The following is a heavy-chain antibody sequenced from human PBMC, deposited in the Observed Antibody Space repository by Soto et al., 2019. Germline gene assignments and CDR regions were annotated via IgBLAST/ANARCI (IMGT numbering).Heavy chain of an antibody. CDR1: GYTFTGYY. J-gene: IGHJ4*02. D-gene: IGHD2-2*01. CDR2: INPNSGGT. V-gene: IGHV1-2*04. Sequence: ASVKVSCKASGYTFTGYYMHWVRQAPGQGLEWMGWINPNSGGTNYAQKFQGWVTMTRDTSMSTAYMELRSLRSDDTAVYYCARDSHWAATAMPFDYWGQGTLVTVSS. CDR3: ARDSHWAATAMPFDY.